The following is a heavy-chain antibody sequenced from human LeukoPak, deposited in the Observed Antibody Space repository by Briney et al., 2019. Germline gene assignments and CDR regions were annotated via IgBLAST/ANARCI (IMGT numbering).Heavy chain of an antibody. CDR3: ARQIGYCSGGSCYSYFDY. Sequence: PSETLSLTCTVSGGSISSSSYYWGWIRQPPGKGLEWIGSIHYSGSTYYNPSLKSRVTISVDTSKNQFSLKLSSVTAADTAVYYCARQIGYCSGGSCYSYFDYWGQGTLVTVSS. CDR1: GGSISSSSYY. J-gene: IGHJ4*02. CDR2: IHYSGST. D-gene: IGHD2-15*01. V-gene: IGHV4-39*01.